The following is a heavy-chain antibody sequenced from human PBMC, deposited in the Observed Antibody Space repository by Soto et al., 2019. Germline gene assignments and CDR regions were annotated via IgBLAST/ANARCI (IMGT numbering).Heavy chain of an antibody. V-gene: IGHV4-59*01. CDR3: ARGQTPDIVVVPAAMVGAFDI. CDR1: GGSISSYY. J-gene: IGHJ3*02. Sequence: SETLSLTCTVSGGSISSYYWSWIRQPPGKGLEWIGYIYYSGSTNYNPSLKSRVTISVDTSKNQFSLKLSSVTAADTAVYSCARGQTPDIVVVPAAMVGAFDIWGQGTMVTVSS. D-gene: IGHD2-2*01. CDR2: IYYSGST.